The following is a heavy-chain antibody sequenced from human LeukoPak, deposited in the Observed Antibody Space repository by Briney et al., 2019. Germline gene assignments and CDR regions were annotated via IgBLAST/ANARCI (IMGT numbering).Heavy chain of an antibody. CDR3: AKVAPSLSYAFDI. J-gene: IGHJ3*02. CDR2: IRYDGSRK. V-gene: IGHV3-30*02. D-gene: IGHD3-16*02. Sequence: GGSLRLSCAASGFIFSSYGMHWVRQAPDKGLEWVAFIRYDGSRKYYADSVKGRFTISRDNSKNTLYLQMNSLRAEDTAVYYCAKVAPSLSYAFDIWGQGTMVTVSS. CDR1: GFIFSSYG.